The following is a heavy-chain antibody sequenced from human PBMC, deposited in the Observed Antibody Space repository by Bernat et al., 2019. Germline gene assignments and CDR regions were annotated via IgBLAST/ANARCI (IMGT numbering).Heavy chain of an antibody. CDR1: GFTFSSYA. D-gene: IGHD6-6*01. CDR2: ISGSGGST. J-gene: IGHJ4*02. V-gene: IGHV3-23*01. Sequence: EVQLLESGGGLVQPGGSLRLSCAASGFTFSSYAMSWVRQAPGKGLEGVAAISGSGGSTYYTDYVKGRFTISRDNSKNTLYLHMNSLRAEDTTVYYCAKDGRIAARRADYFDYWGQGTLVTVSS. CDR3: AKDGRIAARRADYFDY.